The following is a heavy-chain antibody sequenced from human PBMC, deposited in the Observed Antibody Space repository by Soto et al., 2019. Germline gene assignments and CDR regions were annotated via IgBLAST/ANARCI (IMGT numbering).Heavy chain of an antibody. CDR2: IYYSGST. D-gene: IGHD3-3*01. Sequence: QLQLQESGPGLVKPSETLSLTCTVSGGSISSSSYYWSWIRQPPGKGLEWIGSIYYSGSTYYKPSLKRRFTISVDTSQNQFSLKLSSVTAADTSVYYFARHRRFDFWLSYFERMAVWGQGTLVTVSS. CDR1: GGSISSSSYY. J-gene: IGHJ4*02. CDR3: ARHRRFDFWLSYFERMAV. V-gene: IGHV4-39*01.